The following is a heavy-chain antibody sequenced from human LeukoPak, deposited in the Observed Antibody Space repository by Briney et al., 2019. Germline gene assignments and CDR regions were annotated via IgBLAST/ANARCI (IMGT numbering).Heavy chain of an antibody. J-gene: IGHJ4*02. CDR2: ISGYNGNT. D-gene: IGHD3-10*01. V-gene: IGHV1-18*01. Sequence: ASVKVSCKASGYTFSNYDITWVRQAPGQGLEWMGWISGYNGNTNYAQKLQGRVTVTTDTSTSTAYMELRSLRSDDTALYYCARDRAHGTDYFDYWGQGTLVTVSS. CDR3: ARDRAHGTDYFDY. CDR1: GYTFSNYD.